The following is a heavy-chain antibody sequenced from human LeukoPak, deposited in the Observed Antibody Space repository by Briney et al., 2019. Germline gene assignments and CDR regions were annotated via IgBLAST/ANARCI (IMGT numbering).Heavy chain of an antibody. V-gene: IGHV1-18*01. CDR3: ARVNVPYSSSWSGGLDY. J-gene: IGHJ4*01. CDR1: GYTLTSYG. Sequence: EASVKVSCKASGYTLTSYGINWVRQAPGQGLEWMGWIRVYNGNTKYAQKFQGRVTMTTNTSTSTAYMELRSLRSDDTAVYYCARVNVPYSSSWSGGLDYWGHGTLVTVSS. CDR2: IRVYNGNT. D-gene: IGHD6-13*01.